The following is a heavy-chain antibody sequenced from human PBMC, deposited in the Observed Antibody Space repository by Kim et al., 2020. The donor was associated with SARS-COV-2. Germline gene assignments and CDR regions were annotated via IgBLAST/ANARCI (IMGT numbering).Heavy chain of an antibody. V-gene: IGHV3-74*01. Sequence: GGSLRLSCAASGFTFSTYWMHWVRQAPGKGLVWVSRINTDGSGTIYADSVKGRFTISRDNVKNTLHLQMSRLRADDTAVYYCATLPAGGGNSAARAIWGRGTMVTVSS. J-gene: IGHJ3*01. CDR3: ATLPAGGGNSAARAI. D-gene: IGHD2-21*02. CDR1: GFTFSTYW. CDR2: INTDGSGT.